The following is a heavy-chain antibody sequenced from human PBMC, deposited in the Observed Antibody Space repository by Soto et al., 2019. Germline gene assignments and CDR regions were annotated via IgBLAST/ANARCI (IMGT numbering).Heavy chain of an antibody. V-gene: IGHV3-53*01. Sequence: GGSLRLSCTTSGFTVSSSHMSWVRQAPGKGLDWVSVIYSGGNSYYAVSVQGRFTISRDNSKNTVYIQMNSLRGEDTAIYYCARLGPYGSETYSFRYNWFDPWGQGTLVTVSS. D-gene: IGHD3-10*01. J-gene: IGHJ5*02. CDR3: ARLGPYGSETYSFRYNWFDP. CDR2: IYSGGNS. CDR1: GFTVSSSH.